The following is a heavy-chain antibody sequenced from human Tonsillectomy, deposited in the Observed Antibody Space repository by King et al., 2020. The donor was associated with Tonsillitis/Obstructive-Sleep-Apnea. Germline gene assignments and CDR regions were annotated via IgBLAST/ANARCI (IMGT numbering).Heavy chain of an antibody. Sequence: VQLQESGPGLVKHSETLSLTCTVSGGSISSYYWSWIRQPPGKGLEWIGYIYYTGSTNYNPSLKSRVTISVDTSKNQFSLKLSSLTAADTAVYYCASRDFWGQGTLVTVSS. CDR3: ASRDF. V-gene: IGHV4-59*01. J-gene: IGHJ4*02. CDR1: GGSISSYY. CDR2: IYYTGST.